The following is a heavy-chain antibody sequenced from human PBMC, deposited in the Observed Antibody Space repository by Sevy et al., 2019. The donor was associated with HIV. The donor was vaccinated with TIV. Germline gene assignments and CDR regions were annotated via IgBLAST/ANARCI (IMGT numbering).Heavy chain of an antibody. CDR2: IFYNGIT. Sequence: SETLSLTCTVSGDSISSYYWSWIRQPPGKGLEWIGYIFYNGITNYNPSLKSRVSISVDTSKNQFSLKLSSVTASDTAVYYCARSIAAPRGMDVWGQGTTVTVSS. CDR1: GDSISSYY. J-gene: IGHJ6*02. V-gene: IGHV4-59*01. CDR3: ARSIAAPRGMDV. D-gene: IGHD6-6*01.